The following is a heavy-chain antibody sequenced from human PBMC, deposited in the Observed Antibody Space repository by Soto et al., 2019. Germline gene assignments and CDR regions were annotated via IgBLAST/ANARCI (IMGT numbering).Heavy chain of an antibody. V-gene: IGHV1-69*13. CDR3: ARGYCSGGNCYSGMDV. Sequence: SLKVSCKASGGTFSTHAIIWVRQAPGHGLEWMGGIIPISGTTYYTQKFQGRVTITADEPTSTAFMELSSLKSEDTAVFYCARGYCSGGNCYSGMDVWGQGTMVTVS. J-gene: IGHJ6*02. D-gene: IGHD2-15*01. CDR2: IIPISGTT. CDR1: GGTFSTHA.